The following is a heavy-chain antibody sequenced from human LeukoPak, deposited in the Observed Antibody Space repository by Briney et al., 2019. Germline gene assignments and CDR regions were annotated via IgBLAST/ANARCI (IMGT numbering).Heavy chain of an antibody. D-gene: IGHD4-17*01. CDR1: GFIFSNYG. CDR3: VRVNDYGDRNLYYFVY. CDR2: ISSDGDNT. J-gene: IGHJ4*02. V-gene: IGHV3-64D*06. Sequence: PGGSLRLSCSASGFIFSNYGMYWVRQAPGKGLEFVSAISSDGDNTFYADSVKGRFTISRDNSKNTLYLQTSSLRGEDTAVYYCVRVNDYGDRNLYYFVYWGQGTLVTVSS.